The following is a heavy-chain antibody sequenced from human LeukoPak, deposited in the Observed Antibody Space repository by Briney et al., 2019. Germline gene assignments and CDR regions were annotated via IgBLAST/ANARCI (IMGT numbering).Heavy chain of an antibody. CDR3: ARDRERGVIPDAFDI. Sequence: KSGRSLRPSCAASGSTFTSYSMNWVRQAPGNGLEWVSSISTSSSYIYYADSVKGRFTISRDNAKNSLYLQMNSLRAEDTAVYYCARDRERGVIPDAFDIWGQGTMVTVSS. CDR2: ISTSSSYI. V-gene: IGHV3-21*01. D-gene: IGHD3-10*01. CDR1: GSTFTSYS. J-gene: IGHJ3*02.